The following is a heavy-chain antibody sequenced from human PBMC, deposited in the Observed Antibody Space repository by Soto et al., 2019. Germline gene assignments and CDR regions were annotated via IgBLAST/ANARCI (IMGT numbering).Heavy chain of an antibody. CDR2: IKQDGSEK. CDR3: ARARSYGMDV. J-gene: IGHJ6*02. CDR1: GFTFGIYW. V-gene: IGHV3-7*01. Sequence: GASLSLSCSASGFTFGIYWMSWVRQAPGKGLEWVANIKQDGSEKYYVDSVKGRFTISRDNAKNSLYLQMNSLRAEDTAVYYCARARSYGMDVWGQGTTVTVSS.